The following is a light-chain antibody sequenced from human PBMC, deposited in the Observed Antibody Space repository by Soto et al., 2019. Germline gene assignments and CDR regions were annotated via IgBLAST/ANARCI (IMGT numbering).Light chain of an antibody. V-gene: IGLV2-11*01. J-gene: IGLJ1*01. CDR1: SSDVGGYNY. Sequence: QSVLTQPRSVSGSPGQSVTISCTGTSSDVGGYNYVSWYQQHPGKAPKLMIYDVSKRPSGVPDRFSGSKSGNTASLTISGLQAEDEADYYCCSYAGSYTSYFFGTGTKLTVL. CDR3: CSYAGSYTSYF. CDR2: DVS.